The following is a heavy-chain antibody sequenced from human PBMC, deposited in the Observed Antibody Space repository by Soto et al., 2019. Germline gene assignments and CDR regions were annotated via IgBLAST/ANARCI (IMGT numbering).Heavy chain of an antibody. Sequence: GGSLRLSCAASGFTFSSYWMSWVRQAPGKGLEWVANIKQDGSEKYYVDSVKGRFTISRDNAKNSLYLQMNSLRAEDTAVYYCARVIGVDYRYYYDMDVWGKGTTVTGSS. J-gene: IGHJ6*03. CDR1: GFTFSSYW. V-gene: IGHV3-7*01. CDR3: ARVIGVDYRYYYDMDV. CDR2: IKQDGSEK. D-gene: IGHD2-21*01.